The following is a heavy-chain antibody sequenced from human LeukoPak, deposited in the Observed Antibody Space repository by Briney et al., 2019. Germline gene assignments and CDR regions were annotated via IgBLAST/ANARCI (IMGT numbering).Heavy chain of an antibody. CDR1: GYSFTTFH. V-gene: IGHV1-8*03. Sequence: ASVKVSCKAAGYSFTTFHMNWVRQAPGQGPEWMGWVNPDNGNTGFAQKFQGRVTITQNSSVTTVYMELSSLTSEDTAVYYCAGRGLVAGIYDLVYGFDLWGQGTMVTVSS. CDR3: AGRGLVAGIYDLVYGFDL. J-gene: IGHJ3*01. CDR2: VNPDNGNT. D-gene: IGHD3/OR15-3a*01.